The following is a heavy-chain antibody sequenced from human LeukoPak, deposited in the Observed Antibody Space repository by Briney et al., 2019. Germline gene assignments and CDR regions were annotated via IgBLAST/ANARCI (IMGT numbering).Heavy chain of an antibody. Sequence: ASVKVSCKASGYTFTGYYMHWVRQDPGQGLEWMGWINPNGGGTNYAQKFQGRVTMTRDTSISTAYMELSRLRSDDTAVYYCARDRRAAINWFDPWGQGTLVTVSS. D-gene: IGHD2-2*02. CDR1: GYTFTGYY. CDR3: ARDRRAAINWFDP. V-gene: IGHV1-2*02. CDR2: INPNGGGT. J-gene: IGHJ5*02.